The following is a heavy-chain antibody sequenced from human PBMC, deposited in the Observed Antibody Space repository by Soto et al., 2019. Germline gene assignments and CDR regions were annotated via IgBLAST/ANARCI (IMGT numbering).Heavy chain of an antibody. CDR3: ARDGDSNYDIVYGMDV. V-gene: IGHV3-33*07. Sequence: GGSRRLSCAVSGFTFSSYGMYRVRQAPGKGLEWVAVIWYDGSNKYYADSVKGRFTISRDNSKNTLYLQMNSLRAEDTAVYYCARDGDSNYDIVYGMDVWGQGTTVTVSS. J-gene: IGHJ6*02. D-gene: IGHD3-9*01. CDR1: GFTFSSYG. CDR2: IWYDGSNK.